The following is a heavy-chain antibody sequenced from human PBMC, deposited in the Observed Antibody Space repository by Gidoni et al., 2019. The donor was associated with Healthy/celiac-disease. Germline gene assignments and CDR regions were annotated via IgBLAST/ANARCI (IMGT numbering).Heavy chain of an antibody. J-gene: IGHJ6*02. V-gene: IGHV1-2*02. CDR3: ARAADIVVVPAAPPSSYYYYGMDV. CDR2: INPNSGGT. D-gene: IGHD2-2*01. Sequence: QVQLVQSGAEVKKPGASVQVSCKASGNTFTGYYLHGVRHAPGQGLEWMGWINPNSGGTNYSQKFQGVVTMTRDTSISTAYMELSRLRSDDTAVYYCARAADIVVVPAAPPSSYYYYGMDVWGQGTTVTVSS. CDR1: GNTFTGYY.